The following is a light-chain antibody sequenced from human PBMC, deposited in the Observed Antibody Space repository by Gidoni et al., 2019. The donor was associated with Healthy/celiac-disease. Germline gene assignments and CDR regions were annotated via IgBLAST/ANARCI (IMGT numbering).Light chain of an antibody. J-gene: IGLJ1*01. V-gene: IGLV1-47*01. CDR2: RNN. CDR1: SSNIGSNY. Sequence: QSVLTQPPSASGTPGQGVTISFSGSSSNIGSNYVYWYQQLPGTAPTLLIYRNNQRPSGFPDRFSGSKSGTSASLAISGLRSEDEADYYCAAWDDSLSGYVFGTGTKVTVL. CDR3: AAWDDSLSGYV.